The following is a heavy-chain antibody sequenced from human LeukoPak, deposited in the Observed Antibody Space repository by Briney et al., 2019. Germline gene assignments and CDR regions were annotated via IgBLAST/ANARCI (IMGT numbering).Heavy chain of an antibody. J-gene: IGHJ4*02. V-gene: IGHV3-30-3*01. Sequence: GGSLRLSCAASGFTFSSYAMHWVRQAPGKGLEWVAVISYDGSNKYYADSVKGRFTISRDNSKNTLYLQMNSLRAEDTAVYFCAKTLLWFGELPNPFDYWGQGTLVTVSS. CDR3: AKTLLWFGELPNPFDY. D-gene: IGHD3-10*01. CDR2: ISYDGSNK. CDR1: GFTFSSYA.